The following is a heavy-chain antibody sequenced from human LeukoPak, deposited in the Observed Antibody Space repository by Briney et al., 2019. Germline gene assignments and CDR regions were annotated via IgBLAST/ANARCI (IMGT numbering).Heavy chain of an antibody. V-gene: IGHV3-11*04. CDR1: GFTFSDYY. CDR3: VRVSRGSGGYFDY. D-gene: IGHD3-10*01. Sequence: PGGSLRLSCVASGFTFSDYYMSWIRQAPGKGLEWVSFISSSGGSIYYADSVKGRFTISRDNAKNSLYLQMNRLRPEDTAVYYCVRVSRGSGGYFDYWGQGTLVTVSS. CDR2: ISSSGGSI. J-gene: IGHJ4*02.